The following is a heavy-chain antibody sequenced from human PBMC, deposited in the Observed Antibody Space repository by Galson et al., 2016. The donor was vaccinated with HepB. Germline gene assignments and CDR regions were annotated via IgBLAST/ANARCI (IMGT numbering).Heavy chain of an antibody. Sequence: SETLSLTCTVSGGSISSDYWSWIRQPPGKGLEWIGYIYYSGSTTYNPSLKSRVTISLDTSKNQFSLKLSSVTAADTAVYYCARSGHDSTSWYDYWGQGTLGTVSS. CDR1: GGSISSDY. V-gene: IGHV4-59*01. D-gene: IGHD6-13*01. J-gene: IGHJ4*02. CDR3: ARSGHDSTSWYDY. CDR2: IYYSGST.